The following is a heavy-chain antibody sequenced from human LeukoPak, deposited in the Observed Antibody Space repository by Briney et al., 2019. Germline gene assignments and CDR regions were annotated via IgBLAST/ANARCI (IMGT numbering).Heavy chain of an antibody. V-gene: IGHV4-59*02. CDR2: ISYSGST. Sequence: SETLSLTCTVSGGSVSSYYWSWIRQPPGKGLEWIGYISYSGSTNYNPSLKSRVTISVDSSKNQFSLKLNSVTAADTAVYYCARFVNAFDIWGQGTMVTVSS. J-gene: IGHJ3*02. CDR1: GGSVSSYY. CDR3: ARFVNAFDI.